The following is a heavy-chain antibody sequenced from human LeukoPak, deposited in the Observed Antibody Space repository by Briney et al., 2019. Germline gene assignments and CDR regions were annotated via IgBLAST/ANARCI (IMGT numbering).Heavy chain of an antibody. D-gene: IGHD2-15*01. J-gene: IGHJ4*02. CDR2: IYYSGST. CDR1: GGSISSGDYY. CDR3: GRGYCSCGKRYFGY. Sequence: PSQTLSLTCTVSGGSISSGDYYWSWIRQPPGKGLEWIGYIYYSGSTYYNPSLKSRVTISVDTSKNQFSLKLSSVTTADTAVYYCGRGYCSCGKRYFGYRGPGTLVTVSS. V-gene: IGHV4-30-4*01.